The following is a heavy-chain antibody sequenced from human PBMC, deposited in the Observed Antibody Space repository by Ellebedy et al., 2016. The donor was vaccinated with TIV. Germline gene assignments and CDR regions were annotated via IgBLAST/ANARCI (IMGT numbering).Heavy chain of an antibody. V-gene: IGHV3-23*01. Sequence: GESLKISXAASGFTFSSYAMSWVRQAPGKGLEWVSAISGSGGSTYYADSVKGRFTISRDNAKNTLYLQMNSLRAEDTAVYYCARMDFWSGSWGQGTLVTVSS. CDR3: ARMDFWSGS. D-gene: IGHD3-3*01. CDR1: GFTFSSYA. J-gene: IGHJ4*02. CDR2: ISGSGGST.